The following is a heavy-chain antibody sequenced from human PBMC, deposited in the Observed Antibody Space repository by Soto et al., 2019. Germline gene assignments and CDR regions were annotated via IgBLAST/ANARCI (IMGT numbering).Heavy chain of an antibody. Sequence: SETLSLTCTVSGGSISSGDYYWSWIRQPPGKGLEWIGYIYYSGSTYYNPSLKSRVTISVDTSKNQFSLKLSSVTAADTTVYYCARVVVVVTAPRRAFYIWGQGTMVTVSS. V-gene: IGHV4-30-4*01. J-gene: IGHJ3*02. CDR3: ARVVVVVTAPRRAFYI. D-gene: IGHD2-21*02. CDR1: GGSISSGDYY. CDR2: IYYSGST.